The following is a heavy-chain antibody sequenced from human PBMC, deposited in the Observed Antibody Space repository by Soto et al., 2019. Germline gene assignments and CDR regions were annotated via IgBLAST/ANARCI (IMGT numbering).Heavy chain of an antibody. D-gene: IGHD6-6*01. J-gene: IGHJ3*02. V-gene: IGHV1-8*01. CDR1: GYTFTSYD. CDR2: MNPNSGNT. Sequence: QVQLVQSGAEVKKPGASVKVSCKASGYTFTSYDINWVRQATGQGLEWMGWMNPNSGNTGYAQKFQGRVTMTRNTSISTAYMELSSLRSEDPAVYYCARGISSSPSDAFDIWGQGTMVTVSS. CDR3: ARGISSSPSDAFDI.